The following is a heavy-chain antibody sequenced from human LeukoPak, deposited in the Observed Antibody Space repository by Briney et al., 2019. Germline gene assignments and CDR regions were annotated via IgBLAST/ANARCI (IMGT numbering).Heavy chain of an antibody. D-gene: IGHD6-19*01. V-gene: IGHV1-2*02. CDR1: GYTFTGYY. CDR2: INPNSGGT. J-gene: IGHJ4*02. Sequence: ASVKASCKASGYTFTGYYMHWVRQAPGQGLEWMGWINPNSGGTNYAQKFQGRVTMTRDTSISTAYMELSRLRSDDTAVYYCARSISVAGRPYYFDYWGQGTLVTVSS. CDR3: ARSISVAGRPYYFDY.